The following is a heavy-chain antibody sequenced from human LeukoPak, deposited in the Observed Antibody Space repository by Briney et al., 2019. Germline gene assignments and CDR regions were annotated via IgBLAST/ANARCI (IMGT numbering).Heavy chain of an antibody. CDR3: ARDQVLDTAMVLLPSY. CDR2: ISYDGSNK. D-gene: IGHD5-18*01. V-gene: IGHV3-30*04. J-gene: IGHJ4*02. CDR1: GFTFSSYA. Sequence: GGSLRLSCAASGFTFSSYAMPWVRQAPGKGLEWVAVISYDGSNKYYADSVKGRFTISRDNSKNMLYLQMNSLRAEDTAVYYCARDQVLDTAMVLLPSYWGQGTLVTVSS.